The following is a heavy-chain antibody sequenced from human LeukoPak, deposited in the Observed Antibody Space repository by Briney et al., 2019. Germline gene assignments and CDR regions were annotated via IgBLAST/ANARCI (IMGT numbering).Heavy chain of an antibody. V-gene: IGHV1-18*01. J-gene: IGHJ4*02. CDR1: GYTFTSYG. CDR2: ISAYNGNT. Sequence: ASVKVSCKASGYTFTSYGISWVRQAPGQGLEWMGWISAYNGNTNYAQKLQGRVTMTTDTSTSTAYMELRSLRSDDTAVYYCARDYLLVAGTGGMGDYWGQGTLVTVSS. CDR3: ARDYLLVAGTGGMGDY. D-gene: IGHD6-19*01.